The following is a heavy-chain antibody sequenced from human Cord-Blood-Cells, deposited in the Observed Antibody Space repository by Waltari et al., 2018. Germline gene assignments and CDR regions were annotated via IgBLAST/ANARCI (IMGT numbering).Heavy chain of an antibody. V-gene: IGHV4-39*01. CDR1: GGSISSSSYY. CDR3: ARFSHCSSTSCYDAFDI. Sequence: QLQLQESGPGLVKPSETLSLTCTVSGGSISSSSYYWGWIRQPPGKGLEWIGSIYYSGSPYYNPSLKSRVTISVDTSKNQFSLKLSSVTAADTAVYYCARFSHCSSTSCYDAFDIWGQGTMVTVSS. CDR2: IYYSGSP. D-gene: IGHD2-2*01. J-gene: IGHJ3*02.